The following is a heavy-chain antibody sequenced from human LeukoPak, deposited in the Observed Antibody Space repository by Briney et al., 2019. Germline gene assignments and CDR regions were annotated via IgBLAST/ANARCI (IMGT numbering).Heavy chain of an antibody. CDR1: GGSFSDYY. CDR2: INHSGTT. V-gene: IGHV4-34*01. Sequence: SETLSLTCAVYGGSFSDYYWNWILQPPGKGLEWIGEINHSGTTNYNPSLKSRVTISVDTSKNQFSLRLSSVTAADTAVYYCARGLRLPSRSTPAVPHVWGKGTTVTVSA. D-gene: IGHD2/OR15-2a*01. J-gene: IGHJ6*04. CDR3: ARGLRLPSRSTPAVPHV.